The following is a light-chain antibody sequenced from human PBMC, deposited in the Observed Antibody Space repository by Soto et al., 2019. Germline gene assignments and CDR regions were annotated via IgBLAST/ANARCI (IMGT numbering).Light chain of an antibody. CDR3: SSYAGSNNAYV. V-gene: IGLV2-8*01. Sequence: QSALTQPPSASGSPGQSVTISCTGTSSDVGGYNYVSWYQQHPGKAPKLMIYEVSMRPSGVPDRFSGSKSGNTASLTVSGLQAEDEADYYCSSYAGSNNAYVFGTGTKVTVL. J-gene: IGLJ1*01. CDR2: EVS. CDR1: SSDVGGYNY.